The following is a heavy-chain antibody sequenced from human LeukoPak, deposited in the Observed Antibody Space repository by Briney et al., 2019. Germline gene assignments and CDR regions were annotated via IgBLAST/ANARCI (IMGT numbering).Heavy chain of an antibody. CDR3: AGKGAYDFWSVAPDN. CDR1: GFTFSRLG. Sequence: PGGSLRLSCATSGFTFSRLGMQWVRQAPGKGLEWVAVISYDGSNKYYADSVKGRFTISRDNSKNTLYLQMNSLRAEDTAVYYCAGKGAYDFWSVAPDNWGQGTLVTVSS. V-gene: IGHV3-30*19. CDR2: ISYDGSNK. D-gene: IGHD3-3*01. J-gene: IGHJ4*02.